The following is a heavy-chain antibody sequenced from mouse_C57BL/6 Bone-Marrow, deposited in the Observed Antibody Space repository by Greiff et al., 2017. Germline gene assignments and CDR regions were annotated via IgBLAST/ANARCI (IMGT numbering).Heavy chain of an antibody. J-gene: IGHJ2*01. Sequence: VQLQQSGAELVRPGASVKLSCKASGYTFTDYYINWVKQRPGQGLEWIARIYPGSGNTYYNEKFKGKATLTAEKSSSTAYMQLSSLTSEDSAVYCCARGGLRRPYYFDYWGQGTTLTVSS. CDR1: GYTFTDYY. D-gene: IGHD2-4*01. CDR2: IYPGSGNT. V-gene: IGHV1-76*01. CDR3: ARGGLRRPYYFDY.